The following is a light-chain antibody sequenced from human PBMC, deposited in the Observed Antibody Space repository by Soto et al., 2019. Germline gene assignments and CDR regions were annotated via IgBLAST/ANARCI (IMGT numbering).Light chain of an antibody. Sequence: IVLTQSPGTLSSSPGDTATLSCRASQSIAGYLGWYQQKPGQAPRLLIYDASNRATGIPVRFSGSGSGTDYTLTITNLEPEDFATYYCQQRCSWPRTFGQGTKVDIK. CDR3: QQRCSWPRT. CDR2: DAS. V-gene: IGKV3-11*01. J-gene: IGKJ1*01. CDR1: QSIAGY.